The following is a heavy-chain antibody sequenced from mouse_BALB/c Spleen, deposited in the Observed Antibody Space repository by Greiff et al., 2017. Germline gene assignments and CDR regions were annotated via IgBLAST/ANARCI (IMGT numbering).Heavy chain of an antibody. V-gene: IGHV1S56*01. CDR2: IYPGNVNT. CDR1: GYTFTSYY. J-gene: IGHJ2*01. CDR3: ARGGYDEGLDY. Sequence: VQLQQSGPELVKPGASVRISCKASGYTFTSYYIHWVKQRPGQGLEWIGWIYPGNVNTKYNEKFKGKATLTADKSSSTAYMQLSSLTSEDSAVYFCARGGYDEGLDYWGQGTTLTVSS. D-gene: IGHD2-14*01.